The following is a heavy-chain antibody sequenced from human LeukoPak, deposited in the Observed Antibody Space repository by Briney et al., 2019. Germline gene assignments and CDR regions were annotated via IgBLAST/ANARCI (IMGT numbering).Heavy chain of an antibody. V-gene: IGHV3-15*01. Sequence: PGGSLRLSCAASGFTFGNAWMTWARQAPGKGLEWVGRIKSKTDGGTTDYPAPVKGRFTISRDDSKNTLYLQMNSLKTEDTGVYYCSTQWMGYWGQGTLVTVSS. J-gene: IGHJ4*02. D-gene: IGHD6-19*01. CDR1: GFTFGNAW. CDR2: IKSKTDGGTT. CDR3: STQWMGY.